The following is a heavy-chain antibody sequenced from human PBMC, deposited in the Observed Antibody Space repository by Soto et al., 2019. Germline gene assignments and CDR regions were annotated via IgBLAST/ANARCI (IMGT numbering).Heavy chain of an antibody. V-gene: IGHV3-30*18. CDR1: GFTFSSYG. Sequence: GGSLRLSCAASGFTFSSYGMHWVRQAPGKGLEWVAVKSYDGSNKYYADSVKGRFTISRDNSKNTLYLQMNSLRAEDTDVYYCAKGTLDCAGYWGQGTLVSVSS. CDR3: AKGTLDCAGY. CDR2: KSYDGSNK. D-gene: IGHD2-21*01. J-gene: IGHJ4*02.